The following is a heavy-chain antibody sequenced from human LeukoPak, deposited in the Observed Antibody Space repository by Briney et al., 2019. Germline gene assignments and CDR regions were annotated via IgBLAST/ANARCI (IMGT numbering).Heavy chain of an antibody. CDR2: IFASGIT. CDR1: GGSISSHY. CDR3: ARHRLGIRDFDY. V-gene: IGHV4-4*09. J-gene: IGHJ4*02. Sequence: SSETLSLTCTVSGGSISSHYWSWIRQPPGNELEWIGFIFASGITNYNPSLKSRVTISVDTSNSQFSLKLSSLTAADTAVYYCARHRLGIRDFDYWGQGTLVTVSS. D-gene: IGHD1-26*01.